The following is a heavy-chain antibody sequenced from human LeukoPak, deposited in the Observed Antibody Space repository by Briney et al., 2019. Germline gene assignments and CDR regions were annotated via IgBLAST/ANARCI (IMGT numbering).Heavy chain of an antibody. Sequence: GESLKISCAASGFTFSSFSMNWVRQAPGKGLEWVSYISSSSTIYYAASVKGRFTISRDNAKNSLYLQMNSLRAEDTAVYYCATNRVPETTYCSSTSCYVMKFDPWGQGTLVTVSS. D-gene: IGHD2-2*01. CDR1: GFTFSSFS. CDR2: ISSSSTI. CDR3: ATNRVPETTYCSSTSCYVMKFDP. J-gene: IGHJ5*02. V-gene: IGHV3-48*01.